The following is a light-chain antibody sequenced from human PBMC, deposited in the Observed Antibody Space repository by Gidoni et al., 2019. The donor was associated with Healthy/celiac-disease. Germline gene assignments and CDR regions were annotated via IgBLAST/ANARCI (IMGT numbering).Light chain of an antibody. V-gene: IGLV1-51*01. CDR1: SSNIGKNY. Sequence: SVLTQPPSVSAAPGQKVTISCSGSSSNIGKNYVSWYQHLPGTAPKLLIYDNDKRPSGIPDRFSGSKSGTSATLGITGLQTGDEADYYCGTWDGSLSAEVFGTGTTVAVL. J-gene: IGLJ1*01. CDR3: GTWDGSLSAEV. CDR2: DND.